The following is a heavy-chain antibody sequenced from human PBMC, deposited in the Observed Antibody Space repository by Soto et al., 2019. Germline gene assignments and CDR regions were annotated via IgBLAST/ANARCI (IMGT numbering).Heavy chain of an antibody. CDR1: GGTFSSYA. CDR2: FIPIFGTA. Sequence: SVKVSCKASGGTFSSYAISWVRQAPGQGLEWMGGFIPIFGTANYAQKFQGRVTITADESTSTAYMELSSLRSEDTAVYYCARGPDRTGYSSGWYGYWGQGTLVTVSS. J-gene: IGHJ4*02. D-gene: IGHD6-19*01. CDR3: ARGPDRTGYSSGWYGY. V-gene: IGHV1-69*13.